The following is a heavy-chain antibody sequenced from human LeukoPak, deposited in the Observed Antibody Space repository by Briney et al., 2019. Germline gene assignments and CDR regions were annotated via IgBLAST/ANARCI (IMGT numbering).Heavy chain of an antibody. J-gene: IGHJ3*02. V-gene: IGHV5-51*01. CDR3: ARKFCSSTTCYVAFDM. CDR1: GYTFTNYW. D-gene: IGHD2-2*01. CDR2: IYPRDSDT. Sequence: GESLKIPCKGSGYTFTNYWIGWVRQMPGKGLEYMGIIYPRDSDTRYSPSFEGQVTISADKSISTAYLQWSSLKASDTAMYFCARKFCSSTTCYVAFDMWGQGTMVTVSS.